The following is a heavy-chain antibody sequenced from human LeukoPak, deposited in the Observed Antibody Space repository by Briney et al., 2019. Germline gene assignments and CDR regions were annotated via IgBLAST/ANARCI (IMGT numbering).Heavy chain of an antibody. D-gene: IGHD4-17*01. V-gene: IGHV4-59*01. CDR3: ARVGGDYGDYVYYFDY. CDR2: IYYSGST. CDR1: GGSISSYY. J-gene: IGHJ4*02. Sequence: SETLSLTCTVSGGSISSYYWSWIRQPPGKGLEWIGYIYYSGSTNYNPSLKSRVTISVDTSKNQFSLKLSSVTAADTAVYYCARVGGDYGDYVYYFDYWGQGTLVTVSS.